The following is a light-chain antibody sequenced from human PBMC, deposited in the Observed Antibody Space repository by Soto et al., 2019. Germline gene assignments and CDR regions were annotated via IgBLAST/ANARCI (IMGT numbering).Light chain of an antibody. CDR1: SSNIGSNT. Sequence: QSVLTQPPSASGTPGQRVTISCSGSSSNIGSNTVNWYQQLTGTAPKLLIYRNNERPSGVPDRFSGSKSGTSASLAISGLQSEDAADYYGAAWDDSLNGYVFGTGTQLTV. J-gene: IGLJ1*01. CDR2: RNN. V-gene: IGLV1-44*01. CDR3: AAWDDSLNGYV.